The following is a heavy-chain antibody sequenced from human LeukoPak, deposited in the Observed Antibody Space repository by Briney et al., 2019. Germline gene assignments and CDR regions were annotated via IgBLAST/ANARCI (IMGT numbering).Heavy chain of an antibody. CDR1: GFTFSNYA. D-gene: IGHD3-9*01. V-gene: IGHV3-23*01. J-gene: IGHJ4*02. CDR3: AKWGDYDVLTGYYDPDY. Sequence: GGSLRLSCVASGFTFSNYAMSWVRQAPGKGLEWVSAITGSGGITYYADSVKGRFTISRDNSRNTLYLQMNSLRAEDTAVYYCAKWGDYDVLTGYYDPDYWGQGTLVTVSS. CDR2: ITGSGGIT.